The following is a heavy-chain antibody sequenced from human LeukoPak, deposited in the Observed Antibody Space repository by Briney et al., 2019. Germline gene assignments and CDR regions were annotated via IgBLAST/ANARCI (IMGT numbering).Heavy chain of an antibody. CDR3: ARSGDLTTIYYYGMDV. Sequence: SVKVSCKASGGTFSSYAISWVRQAPGQGLEWMGRIIPILGIANYAQKFQGRVTITADKPTSTAYMELSSLRSEDTAVYYCARSGDLTTIYYYGMDVWGQGTTVTVSS. V-gene: IGHV1-69*04. CDR2: IIPILGIA. CDR1: GGTFSSYA. D-gene: IGHD4-17*01. J-gene: IGHJ6*02.